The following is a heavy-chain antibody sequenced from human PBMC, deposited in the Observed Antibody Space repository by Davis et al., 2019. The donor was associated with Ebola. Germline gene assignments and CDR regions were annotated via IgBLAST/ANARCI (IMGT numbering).Heavy chain of an antibody. CDR3: AKDTSNVWFDV. J-gene: IGHJ3*01. CDR1: GFIFDDYG. CDR2: ISWNGGST. D-gene: IGHD6-19*01. V-gene: IGHV3-20*04. Sequence: GGSLTLSCAASGFIFDDYGMSWVRQAPGKGLEWVSSISWNGGSTGYADSVKGRFTISRDNAKNTLYLQMNSLRVEDTAMYYCAKDTSNVWFDVWGQGTMVTVSS.